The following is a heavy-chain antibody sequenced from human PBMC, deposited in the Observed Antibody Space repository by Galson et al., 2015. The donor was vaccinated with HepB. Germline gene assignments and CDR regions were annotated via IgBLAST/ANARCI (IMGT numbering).Heavy chain of an antibody. D-gene: IGHD2-15*01. J-gene: IGHJ6*03. CDR2: INPNSGGT. CDR3: AREGEPYCSGGSCYSPYYYMDV. V-gene: IGHV1-2*06. Sequence: SVKVSCKASGYTFTGYYMHWVRQAPGQGLEWMGRINPNSGGTNYAQKFQGRVTMTRDTSISTAYMELSRLRSDDTAVYYCAREGEPYCSGGSCYSPYYYMDVWGKGTTVTVSS. CDR1: GYTFTGYY.